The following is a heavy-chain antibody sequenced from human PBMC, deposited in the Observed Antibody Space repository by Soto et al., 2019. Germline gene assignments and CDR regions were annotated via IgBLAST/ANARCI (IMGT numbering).Heavy chain of an antibody. J-gene: IGHJ5*02. CDR1: GFTFSSYW. CDR2: IKQDGSEK. Sequence: GSLRLSCAASGFTFSSYWMSWVRQAPGKGLEWVANIKQDGSEKYYVDSVKGRFTISRDNAKNSLYLQMNSLRAEDTAVYYCARGNRITIFGVVIDWFDPWGQGTLVTVSS. D-gene: IGHD3-3*01. CDR3: ARGNRITIFGVVIDWFDP. V-gene: IGHV3-7*05.